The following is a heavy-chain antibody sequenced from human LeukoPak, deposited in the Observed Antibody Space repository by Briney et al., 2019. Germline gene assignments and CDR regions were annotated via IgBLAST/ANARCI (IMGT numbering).Heavy chain of an antibody. CDR1: GFTSNSYT. D-gene: IGHD3-10*01. V-gene: IGHV3-48*02. CDR3: AILGAGSS. Sequence: GGSLRLSCAASGFTSNSYTMSWVRQAPGKGLEWVSYISSGSSIIHYADSVKGRFTISRDNAKNSVHLQMNNLRDEDTAVYYCAILGAGSSWGQGTLVTVSS. CDR2: ISSGSSII. J-gene: IGHJ5*02.